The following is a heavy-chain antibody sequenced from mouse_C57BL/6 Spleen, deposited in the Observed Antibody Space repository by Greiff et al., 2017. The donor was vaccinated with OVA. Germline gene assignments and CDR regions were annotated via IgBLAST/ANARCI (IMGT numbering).Heavy chain of an antibody. J-gene: IGHJ2*01. D-gene: IGHD3-2*02. Sequence: VQLQESGAELARPGASVKLSCKASGYTFTSYGISWVKQRTGQGLEWIGEIYPRSGNTYYNEKFKGKATLTADKSSSTAYMGLRSLTSEDSAVYFCARRGESSGYFDYWGQGTTLTVSS. CDR2: IYPRSGNT. V-gene: IGHV1-81*01. CDR3: ARRGESSGYFDY. CDR1: GYTFTSYG.